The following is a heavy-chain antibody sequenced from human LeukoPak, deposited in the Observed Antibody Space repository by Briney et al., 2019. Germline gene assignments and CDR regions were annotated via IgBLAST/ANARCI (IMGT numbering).Heavy chain of an antibody. D-gene: IGHD2-8*01. CDR3: ARGGGRVVLMVYATRPNWFDP. J-gene: IGHJ5*02. CDR2: INHSGST. Sequence: SETLSLTRAVYGGSFSGYYWSWIRQPPGKGLEWIGEINHSGSTNYNPSLKSRVTILVDTSKNQFSLKLSSVTAADTAVYYCARGGGRVVLMVYATRPNWFDPWGQGTLVTVSS. V-gene: IGHV4-34*01. CDR1: GGSFSGYY.